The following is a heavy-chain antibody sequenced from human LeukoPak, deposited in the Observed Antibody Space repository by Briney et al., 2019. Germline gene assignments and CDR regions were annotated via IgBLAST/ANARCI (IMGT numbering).Heavy chain of an antibody. Sequence: GGSLRLSCAASGFTFDDYGMSWVRQAPGKGLEWVSGINWNGGSTGYADSVKGRFTISRDNVKNSLYLQMNGLRAEDTALYYCARVKERYCSGGSCVNTYYYYMDVWGKGTTVTVSS. CDR2: INWNGGST. J-gene: IGHJ6*03. CDR1: GFTFDDYG. D-gene: IGHD2-15*01. V-gene: IGHV3-20*04. CDR3: ARVKERYCSGGSCVNTYYYYMDV.